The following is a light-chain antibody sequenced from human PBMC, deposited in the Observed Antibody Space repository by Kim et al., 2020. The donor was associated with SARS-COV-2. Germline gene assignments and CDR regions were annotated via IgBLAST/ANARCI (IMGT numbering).Light chain of an antibody. V-gene: IGLV3-21*03. CDR3: QVWDSSSDHVV. CDR1: NIGRKS. Sequence: APGKTAMITCGGNNIGRKSVHWYQQKPGQAPVLVVYDDSDRPSGIPERFSGSNSGNTATLTISRVEAGDEADYYCQVWDSSSDHVVFGGGTQLTVL. CDR2: DDS. J-gene: IGLJ2*01.